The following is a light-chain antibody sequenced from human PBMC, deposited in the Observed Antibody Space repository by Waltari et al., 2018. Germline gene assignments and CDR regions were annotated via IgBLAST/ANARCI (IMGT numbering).Light chain of an antibody. V-gene: IGKV1-9*01. Sequence: CRASQSISSNLAWYQQKPGKAPKLLISAASTLQSGVPLEFSGSGSGTDFTLTISSLQHEEFANYYYQHLNSYPSTFGQGTRLEIK. J-gene: IGKJ5*01. CDR3: QHLNSYPST. CDR1: QSISSN. CDR2: AAS.